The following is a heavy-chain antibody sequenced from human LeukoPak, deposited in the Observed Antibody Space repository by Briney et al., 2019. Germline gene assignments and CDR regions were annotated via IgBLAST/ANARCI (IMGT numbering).Heavy chain of an antibody. J-gene: IGHJ6*03. CDR1: GYTFTSYY. CDR2: INPSGGST. CDR3: ARDKASMVRGVIITSGNYYYMDV. D-gene: IGHD3-10*01. Sequence: ASVKVSCKASGYTFTSYYMHWVRRAPGQGLEWMGIINPSGGSTSYAQKFQGRVTMTRDTSTSTVYMELSSLRSEDTAVYYCARDKASMVRGVIITSGNYYYMDVWGKGTTVTVSS. V-gene: IGHV1-46*01.